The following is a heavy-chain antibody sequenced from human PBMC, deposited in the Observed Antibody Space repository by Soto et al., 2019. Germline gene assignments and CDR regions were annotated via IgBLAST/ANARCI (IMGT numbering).Heavy chain of an antibody. Sequence: ASVKVSCKASGYTFTSYCISWVRQAPGQGLEWMGWISAYNGNTNYAQKLQGRATMTTDTSTSTAYMELRSLRSDDTAVYYCARDSSRGYNWFDPWGQGTLVTVSS. CDR2: ISAYNGNT. J-gene: IGHJ5*02. V-gene: IGHV1-18*01. CDR1: GYTFTSYC. CDR3: ARDSSRGYNWFDP.